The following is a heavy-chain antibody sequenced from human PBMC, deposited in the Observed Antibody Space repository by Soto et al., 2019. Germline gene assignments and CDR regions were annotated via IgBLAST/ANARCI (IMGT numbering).Heavy chain of an antibody. CDR1: GGSISISSYY. J-gene: IGHJ4*02. CDR3: ARHTPAISISDH. CDR2: IYYSGST. V-gene: IGHV4-39*01. Sequence: QLQLQESGPGLVKPSETLSLTCTVSGGSISISSYYWGWIRQPQGKGLEWIGSIYYSGSTYYNPSLKSRVTISVDTSKNQFSLKLSSVTAADTAVYYCARHTPAISISDHWGQGTLVTVSS. D-gene: IGHD2-15*01.